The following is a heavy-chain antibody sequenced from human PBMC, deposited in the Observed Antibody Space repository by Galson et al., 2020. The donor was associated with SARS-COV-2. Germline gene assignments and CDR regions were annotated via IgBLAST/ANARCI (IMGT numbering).Heavy chain of an antibody. CDR1: GFTFSSYG. CDR3: AKDLFLYSSSLDY. Sequence: GGSLRLSCAASGFTFSSYGMHWVRQAPGKGLEWVAVIWYDGSNKYYADSVKGRFTISRDNSKNTLYLQMNILRAEDTAVYYCAKDLFLYSSSLDYWGQGTLVTVSS. V-gene: IGHV3-33*06. J-gene: IGHJ4*02. D-gene: IGHD6-6*01. CDR2: IWYDGSNK.